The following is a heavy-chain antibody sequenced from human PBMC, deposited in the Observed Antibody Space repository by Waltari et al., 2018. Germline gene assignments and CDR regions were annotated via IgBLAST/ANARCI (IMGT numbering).Heavy chain of an antibody. Sequence: QVQLQESGPGLVKPSQTLSLTCTVSGGSISSGSYYWSWIRQPAGKGLAWIGYIYTSGSTNYNPSLRSRVTISVDTSKNQFSLKLSSVTAADTAVYYCARDVGPGTLDYWGQGTLVTVSS. J-gene: IGHJ4*02. CDR3: ARDVGPGTLDY. D-gene: IGHD1-7*01. CDR1: GGSISSGSYY. V-gene: IGHV4-61*09. CDR2: IYTSGST.